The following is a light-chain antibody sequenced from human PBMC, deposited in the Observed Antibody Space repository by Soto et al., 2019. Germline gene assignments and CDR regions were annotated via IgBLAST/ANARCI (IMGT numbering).Light chain of an antibody. Sequence: EFVLTQSPGTLSLSQGERATLSFRASQTVRNNYLAWYQQKPGQAPRLLIYDASSRATGIPDRFSGGGSGTDFTLTISRLEPDDFATYYCQQYNSYSPWTFGQGTKVDIK. CDR3: QQYNSYSPWT. J-gene: IGKJ1*01. CDR1: QTVRNNY. V-gene: IGKV3-20*01. CDR2: DAS.